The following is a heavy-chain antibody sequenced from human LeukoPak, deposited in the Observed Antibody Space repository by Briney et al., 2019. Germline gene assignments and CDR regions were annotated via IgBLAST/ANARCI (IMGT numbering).Heavy chain of an antibody. D-gene: IGHD3-10*01. CDR3: AKPPYGSGSFDY. J-gene: IGHJ4*02. Sequence: GGSLRLSCAASGFTFSSYAMSWVRQAPRKGLEWVSAISGSGGSTYYADSVKGRFTISRDNSKNTLYLQMNSLRAEDTAVYYCAKPPYGSGSFDYWGQGTLATVSS. CDR2: ISGSGGST. CDR1: GFTFSSYA. V-gene: IGHV3-23*01.